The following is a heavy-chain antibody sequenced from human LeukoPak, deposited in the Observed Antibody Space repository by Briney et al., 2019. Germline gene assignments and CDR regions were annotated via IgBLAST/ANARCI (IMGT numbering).Heavy chain of an antibody. V-gene: IGHV1-69*05. CDR1: GRSFTTYA. Sequence: SVKVSCKASGRSFTTYAISWVRQAPGEGLEWMGGTIPLFGTTKYAQKFQDRVTITTDDSMSTAYMELSSLTSEDTALYYCARGTWSDVGYYYYYYMDVWGRGTTVTVSS. CDR3: ARGTWSDVGYYYYYYMDV. D-gene: IGHD1-1*01. CDR2: TIPLFGTT. J-gene: IGHJ6*03.